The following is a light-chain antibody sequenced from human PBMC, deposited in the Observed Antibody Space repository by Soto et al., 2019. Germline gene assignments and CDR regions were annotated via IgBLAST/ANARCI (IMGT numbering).Light chain of an antibody. CDR2: KVS. V-gene: IGKV2-24*01. CDR3: VQAAQYRPYT. CDR1: QSLVHSDGNTY. J-gene: IGKJ2*01. Sequence: DIVLTQTPLSSPVTLGQPASISCRSSQSLVHSDGNTYLSWLRQRPGQPPRLLIYKVSNRLSGVPDRFSGSGAQSDVTLEISRVEAEDVGVYYCVQAAQYRPYTFGQGPELEIK.